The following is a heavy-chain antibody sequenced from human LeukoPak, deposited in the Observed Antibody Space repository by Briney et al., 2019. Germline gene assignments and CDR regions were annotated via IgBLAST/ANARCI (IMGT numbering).Heavy chain of an antibody. V-gene: IGHV3-23*01. CDR1: GFTISTYA. D-gene: IGHD5-24*01. J-gene: IGHJ4*02. Sequence: QPGGSVRLSCAASGFTISTYAMTWVRQAPGKGLEWVSSITSSGATTYYADSVKGRFTISRDISKNTLYLQMNSLTAEDSDVYYCAKEFIAGDGHVDCDSWGQGTLVTVSS. CDR2: ITSSGATT. CDR3: AKEFIAGDGHVDCDS.